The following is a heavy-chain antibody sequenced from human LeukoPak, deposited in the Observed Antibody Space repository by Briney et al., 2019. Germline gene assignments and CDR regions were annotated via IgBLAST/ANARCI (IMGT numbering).Heavy chain of an antibody. D-gene: IGHD3-22*01. CDR3: ARPYYYDSRIDP. V-gene: IGHV4-30-4*01. Sequence: SETLSLTCTVSGGSTSSGDYYWSWIRQPPGKGLEWIAYMYYSGSTYYDPSLKSRVTMSADTSKNQLSLKLSSVTAADTAVYYCARPYYYDSRIDPWGQGILVTVSS. CDR1: GGSTSSGDYY. CDR2: MYYSGST. J-gene: IGHJ5*02.